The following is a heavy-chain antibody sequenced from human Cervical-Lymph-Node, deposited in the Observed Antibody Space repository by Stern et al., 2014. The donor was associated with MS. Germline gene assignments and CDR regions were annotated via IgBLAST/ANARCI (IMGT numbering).Heavy chain of an antibody. CDR2: TSGSGGST. V-gene: IGHV3-23*04. Sequence: VQLVQSGGGLVQPGGSLRLSCAASGFTFSTYAMSWVRQAPGKGLEWVSGTSGSGGSTYYADSVQGRFTISRDKSKNTLYLQLPSRRAEDTALYYCARQVAGSGMDVWGQGTTVTVSS. CDR1: GFTFSTYA. CDR3: ARQVAGSGMDV. J-gene: IGHJ6*02. D-gene: IGHD5-12*01.